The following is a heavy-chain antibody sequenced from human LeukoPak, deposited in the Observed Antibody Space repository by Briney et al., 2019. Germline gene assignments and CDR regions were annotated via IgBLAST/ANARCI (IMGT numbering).Heavy chain of an antibody. CDR3: ARGLVIVPFDY. D-gene: IGHD3-9*01. J-gene: IGHJ4*02. CDR1: GFTVSSNH. CDR2: IYSGGST. Sequence: GGSLRLSCAASGFTVSSNHMSWVRQAPGKGLEWVSVIYSGGSTYYADSVKGRFTISRDNSKNTLYLQMNSLRAEDTAVYYCARGLVIVPFDYWGRGTLVTVSS. V-gene: IGHV3-53*01.